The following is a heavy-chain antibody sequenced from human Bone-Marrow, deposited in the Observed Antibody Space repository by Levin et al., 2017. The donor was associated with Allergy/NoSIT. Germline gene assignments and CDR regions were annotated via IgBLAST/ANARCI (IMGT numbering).Heavy chain of an antibody. D-gene: IGHD1-1*01. CDR1: GFTFGDYA. J-gene: IGHJ6*02. Sequence: GESLKISCTASGFTFGDYAMSWVRQAPGKGLEWVGFIRSKAYGGTTEYAASVKGRFTISRDDSKSIAYLQMNSLKTEDTAVYYCIKEVRSTTYYYYGMDVWGQGTTVTVSS. CDR2: IRSKAYGGTT. V-gene: IGHV3-49*04. CDR3: IKEVRSTTYYYYGMDV.